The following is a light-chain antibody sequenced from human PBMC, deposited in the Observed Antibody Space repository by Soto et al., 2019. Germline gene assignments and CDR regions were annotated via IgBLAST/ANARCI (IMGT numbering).Light chain of an antibody. CDR1: PAIASF. Sequence: IQLTQSPSSLSASVGDRVTITCRASPAIASFLAWYQQKPGTAPKLLIYGASTLQSGVPSRFSGCRSGTDYTLTIASLQPEDFATYYCQQLNGSPWTFGQGTKVEIK. V-gene: IGKV1-9*01. J-gene: IGKJ1*01. CDR2: GAS. CDR3: QQLNGSPWT.